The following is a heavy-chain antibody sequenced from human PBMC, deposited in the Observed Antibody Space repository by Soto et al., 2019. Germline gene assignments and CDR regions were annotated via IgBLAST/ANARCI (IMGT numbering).Heavy chain of an antibody. V-gene: IGHV4-30-4*01. CDR1: GASIRSTDYY. CDR2: VYYTGSI. J-gene: IGHJ5*02. Sequence: NPSETLSLTCTVSGASIRSTDYYWSWIRQAPGKGLEWIGYVYYTGSIYYNPSLMSRLTISVDTSKNQFSLKLTSVTAAETAVYYCVRTARQGAVAPHWFDRWGQGTQVTVSS. D-gene: IGHD2-21*02. CDR3: VRTARQGAVAPHWFDR.